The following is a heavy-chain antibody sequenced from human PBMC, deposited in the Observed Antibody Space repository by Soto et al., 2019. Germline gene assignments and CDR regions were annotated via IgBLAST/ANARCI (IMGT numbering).Heavy chain of an antibody. J-gene: IGHJ4*02. CDR2: ISAYNGNT. CDR1: GYTFTSYG. Sequence: QVQLVQSGAEVKKPGASVKVSCKASGYTFTSYGISWVRQAPGQGLEWMGWISAYNGNTNYAQKLQGRVTMTTDTPTSTDYMELRSLRSDETAVYYCARDLVYCSGCSCYGPTVFDYWGQGTLVTVSS. CDR3: ARDLVYCSGCSCYGPTVFDY. V-gene: IGHV1-18*01. D-gene: IGHD2-15*01.